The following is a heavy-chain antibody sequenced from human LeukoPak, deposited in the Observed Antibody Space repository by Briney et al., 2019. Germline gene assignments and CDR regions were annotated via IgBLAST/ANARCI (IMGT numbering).Heavy chain of an antibody. V-gene: IGHV5-51*01. CDR2: IYPGDSDT. CDR1: GYSFTSYW. J-gene: IGHJ4*02. Sequence: GESLKISCKGSGYSFTSYWIGWVRQMPGKGLEWMGIIYPGDSDTRYSPSFQGQVTISADKSISTAYLQWSSLKASDTAMYYCARAMVRGVYFPVALDYWGQGTLVTVSS. CDR3: ARAMVRGVYFPVALDY. D-gene: IGHD3-10*01.